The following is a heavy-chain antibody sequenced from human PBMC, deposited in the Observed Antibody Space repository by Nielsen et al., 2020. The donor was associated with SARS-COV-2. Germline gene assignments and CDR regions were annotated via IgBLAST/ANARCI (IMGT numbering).Heavy chain of an antibody. CDR2: ISYDGSNK. CDR3: AKEKGYCSGGRCRSPFDS. J-gene: IGHJ4*02. Sequence: GESLKISCAASGFTFSSYAMHWVRQAPGKGLEWVAVISYDGSNKYYADSVKGRFTISRDNSKNTVYLEMNRLRAEDTAVYFCAKEKGYCSGGRCRSPFDSWGQGALVTVSS. D-gene: IGHD2-15*01. CDR1: GFTFSSYA. V-gene: IGHV3-30*04.